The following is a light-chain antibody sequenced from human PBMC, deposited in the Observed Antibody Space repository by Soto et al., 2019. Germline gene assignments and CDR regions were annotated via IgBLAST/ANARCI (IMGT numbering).Light chain of an antibody. CDR1: RSISTN. CDR3: QLYTNRPPWT. Sequence: DIVMTQSPATLSVSPGERATLSCRGSRSISTNLAWYQQKPGQAPRLLIYGASTRATGIPARFSGSGSGTEFTLTISSPQSDDFAVYYCQLYTNRPPWTFGLGTRVDIK. V-gene: IGKV3-15*01. CDR2: GAS. J-gene: IGKJ1*01.